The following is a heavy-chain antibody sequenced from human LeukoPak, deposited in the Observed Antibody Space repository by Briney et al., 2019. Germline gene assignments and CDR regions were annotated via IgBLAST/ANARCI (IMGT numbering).Heavy chain of an antibody. Sequence: GGSLRLSCAASGFTFSSYAMHWVRQAPGKGLEWVAVISYDGSNKYYADSVKGRFTISRDNSKNTLYLQMNSLRAEDTAVYYCARGGSSSWYDKIDYWGQGTLVTVSS. CDR1: GFTFSSYA. CDR3: ARGGSSSWYDKIDY. CDR2: ISYDGSNK. J-gene: IGHJ4*02. D-gene: IGHD6-13*01. V-gene: IGHV3-30*14.